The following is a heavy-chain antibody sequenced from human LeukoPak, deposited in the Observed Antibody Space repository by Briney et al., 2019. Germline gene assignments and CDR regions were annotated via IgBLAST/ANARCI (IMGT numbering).Heavy chain of an antibody. CDR3: ARFSSGYGLVVDY. D-gene: IGHD2-8*02. V-gene: IGHV4-39*01. Sequence: PSETLSLTCTVSGGSISSSSYYWVWIRQPPGKGLEWIGSIYYSGSTYSNPSLKSRVTISVDTSKNQFSLKLSSVTAADTAVYYCARFSSGYGLVVDYWGQGTLVTVSS. J-gene: IGHJ4*02. CDR2: IYYSGST. CDR1: GGSISSSSYY.